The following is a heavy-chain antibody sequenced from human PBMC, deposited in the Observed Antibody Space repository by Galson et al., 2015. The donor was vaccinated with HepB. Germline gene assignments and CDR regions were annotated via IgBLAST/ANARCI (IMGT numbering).Heavy chain of an antibody. V-gene: IGHV3-30*03. Sequence: SLRLSCAASGFTFSTQGIHWVRQAPGKGLEWVGVVSYDGSYTFYGDSVKGRFTISRDNSKNTVHLQMNGLKVNDTGVYYCARDLRSHCAGTCYPGEFDYWGQGTLVTVSS. CDR1: GFTFSTQG. CDR2: VSYDGSYT. CDR3: ARDLRSHCAGTCYPGEFDY. D-gene: IGHD2-21*01. J-gene: IGHJ4*02.